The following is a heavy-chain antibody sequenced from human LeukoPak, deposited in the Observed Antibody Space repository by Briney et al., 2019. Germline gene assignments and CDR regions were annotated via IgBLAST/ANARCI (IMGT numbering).Heavy chain of an antibody. D-gene: IGHD6-13*01. V-gene: IGHV4-59*08. CDR1: GGSISSYY. Sequence: SETLSLTCTVSGGSISSYYWSWIRQPPGKGLEWIGYIYYSGSTNYNPSLKSRVTMSVDTSKNQFSLKLSSVTAADTAVYYCARGGSSTVFDYWGQGTLVTVSS. J-gene: IGHJ4*02. CDR3: ARGGSSTVFDY. CDR2: IYYSGST.